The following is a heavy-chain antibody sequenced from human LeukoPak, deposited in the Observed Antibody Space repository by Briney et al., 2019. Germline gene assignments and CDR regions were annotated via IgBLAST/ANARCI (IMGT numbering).Heavy chain of an antibody. Sequence: HPGGSLRLSCAASGFTFSSYWMSWVRQAPGKGLEWVANIKQDGSEKYYVDSVKGRFTISRDNAKNSLYLQMNSLRAEDTAVYCCARAPRGYSGYDHNNYYYYYGMDVWGQGTTVTVSS. CDR1: GFTFSSYW. D-gene: IGHD5-12*01. CDR3: ARAPRGYSGYDHNNYYYYYGMDV. J-gene: IGHJ6*02. CDR2: IKQDGSEK. V-gene: IGHV3-7*01.